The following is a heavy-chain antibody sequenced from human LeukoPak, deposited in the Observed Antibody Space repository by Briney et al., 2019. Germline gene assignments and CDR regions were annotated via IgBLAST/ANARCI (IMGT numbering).Heavy chain of an antibody. CDR2: ISGSGGST. D-gene: IGHD6-19*01. V-gene: IGHV3-23*01. CDR1: GFTFSSYA. J-gene: IGHJ4*02. CDR3: AKGGGGGWYENYFDY. Sequence: PGGSLRLSCAASGFTFSSYAMSWVRQAPGKGLEWVSAISGSGGSTYYADSVKGRFTISRGNSKNTLYLQMNSLRAEDTAVYYCAKGGGGGWYENYFDYWGQGTLVTVSS.